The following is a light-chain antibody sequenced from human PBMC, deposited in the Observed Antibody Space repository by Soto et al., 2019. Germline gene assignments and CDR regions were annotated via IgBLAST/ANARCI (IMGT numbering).Light chain of an antibody. CDR1: TSNIGSNYD. CDR3: QSYDSRLSAVV. J-gene: IGLJ2*01. V-gene: IGLV1-40*01. Sequence: QSVLTQPTSVSGAPGQRVTISCTGSTSNIGSNYDVHWYQQIPGTAPKLLIYGNNNRPSGVPDRFSGSKSATSASLAITGLQADDEADYYCQSYDSRLSAVVFGGGTKVTVL. CDR2: GNN.